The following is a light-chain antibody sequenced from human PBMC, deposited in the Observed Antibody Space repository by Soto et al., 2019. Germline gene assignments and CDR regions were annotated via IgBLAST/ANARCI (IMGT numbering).Light chain of an antibody. CDR2: EGS. Sequence: QSALTQPASVSGSPGQSITLSCTGTSNDVGSYNLVSWYQHHPGKAPKLMIFEGSKRPSGVSNRFSGSKSGNTASLTSSGLQAEYEADFYCCSYAGSNYYVFGTGTKVTVL. V-gene: IGLV2-23*01. CDR3: CSYAGSNYYV. CDR1: SNDVGSYNL. J-gene: IGLJ1*01.